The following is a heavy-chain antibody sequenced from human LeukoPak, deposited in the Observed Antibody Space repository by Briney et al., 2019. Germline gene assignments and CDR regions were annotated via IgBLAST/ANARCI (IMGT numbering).Heavy chain of an antibody. CDR1: GGSISSYY. J-gene: IGHJ5*02. V-gene: IGHV4-4*07. CDR3: ARDSGYSGYDTNWFDP. CDR2: IYTSGST. D-gene: IGHD5-12*01. Sequence: PSETLSLTCTVSGGSISSYYCSWIRQPAGKGLEWIGRIYTSGSTNYNPSLKSRVTMSVDTSKNQFSLKPSSVTAADTAVYYCARDSGYSGYDTNWFDPWGQGTLVTVSS.